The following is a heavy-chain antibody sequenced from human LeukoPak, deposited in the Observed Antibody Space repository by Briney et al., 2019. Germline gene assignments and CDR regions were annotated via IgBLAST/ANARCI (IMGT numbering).Heavy chain of an antibody. V-gene: IGHV1-69*05. CDR3: ARREMIVGEAVDY. J-gene: IGHJ4*02. Sequence: SVKVTCKASGGTFSSYAISWVRQAPGQGLEWMGRIIPIFGTANYAQKFQGRVTITTDESTSTAYMELSSLRSEDTAVYYCARREMIVGEAVDYWGQGTLVTVSS. CDR2: IIPIFGTA. D-gene: IGHD3-22*01. CDR1: GGTFSSYA.